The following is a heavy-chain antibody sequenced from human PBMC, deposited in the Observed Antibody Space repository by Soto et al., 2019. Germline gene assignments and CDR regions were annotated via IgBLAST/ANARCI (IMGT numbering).Heavy chain of an antibody. CDR1: DGSISGRGDC. J-gene: IGHJ5*02. CDR2: IYYSGST. V-gene: IGHV4-30-4*08. D-gene: IGHD3-16*01. Sequence: SEPLPLTCTVSDGSISGRGDCRISKRKPPGKGLEWIGYIYYSGSTYYNPSLKSRVTISVDTSKNQFSLKLSSVTAADTAVYYCARVSPGVWGSGSDPLGQRTLVTVSS. CDR3: ARVSPGVWGSGSDP.